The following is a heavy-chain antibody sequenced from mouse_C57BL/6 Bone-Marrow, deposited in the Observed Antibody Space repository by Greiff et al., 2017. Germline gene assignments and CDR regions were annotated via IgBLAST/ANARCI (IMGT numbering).Heavy chain of an antibody. D-gene: IGHD2-3*01. J-gene: IGHJ2*01. Sequence: EVKLQESGPELVKPGASVKIPCKASGYTFTDYNMDWVKQSHGKSLEWIGDINPNNGGTIYNQKFKGKATLTVDKSSSTAYMELRSLTSEDTAVYYCARDDGYFDYFDYWGQGTTLTVSS. CDR2: INPNNGGT. CDR3: ARDDGYFDYFDY. V-gene: IGHV1-18*01. CDR1: GYTFTDYN.